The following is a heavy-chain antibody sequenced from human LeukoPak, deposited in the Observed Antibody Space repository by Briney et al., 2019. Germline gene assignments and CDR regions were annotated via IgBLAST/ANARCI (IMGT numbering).Heavy chain of an antibody. Sequence: GGSLRLFCAASGFTFSSYAMSWVRQAPGKGLEWVSAISGSGGSTYYADSVKGRFTISRDNSKNTLYLQMNSLRAEDTAVYYCARGSLRYFDWLLSADFDYWGQGTLVTVSS. CDR3: ARGSLRYFDWLLSADFDY. CDR2: ISGSGGST. V-gene: IGHV3-23*01. J-gene: IGHJ4*02. D-gene: IGHD3-9*01. CDR1: GFTFSSYA.